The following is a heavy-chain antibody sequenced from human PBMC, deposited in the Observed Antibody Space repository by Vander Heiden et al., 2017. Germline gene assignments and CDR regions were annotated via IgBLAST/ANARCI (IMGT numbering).Heavy chain of an antibody. CDR1: GFTFSSYA. CDR3: AKDLFWEYYFDY. CDR2: ISGSGGST. D-gene: IGHD3-3*01. Sequence: EGQLLASGGVWVQPGGSLRLCGAASGFTFSSYAMSWVRQAPGKGLEWVSAISGSGGSTYYADSVKGRFTISRDNSKNTLYLQMNSLRAEDTAVYYCAKDLFWEYYFDYWGQGTLVTVSS. V-gene: IGHV3-23*01. J-gene: IGHJ4*02.